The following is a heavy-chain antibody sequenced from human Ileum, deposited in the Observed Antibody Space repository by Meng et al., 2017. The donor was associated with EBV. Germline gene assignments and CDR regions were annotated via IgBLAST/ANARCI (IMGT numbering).Heavy chain of an antibody. J-gene: IGHJ4*02. CDR3: ARKPTSAALDY. D-gene: IGHD6-13*01. CDR1: GYTFTSYG. CDR2: ISAYNGDR. V-gene: IGHV1-18*01. Sequence: QVQLGESGAGVKKPGASVKVSCKASGYTFTSYGISWVRQAPGQGLEWMGWISAYNGDRHYAQKFQDRVTLTTDGYTPTVYMELRSLRSDDTAVYFCARKPTSAALDYWGQGTLVTVSS.